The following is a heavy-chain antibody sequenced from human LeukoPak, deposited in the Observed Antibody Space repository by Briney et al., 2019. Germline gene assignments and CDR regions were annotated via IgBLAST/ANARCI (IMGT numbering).Heavy chain of an antibody. V-gene: IGHV4-59*08. CDR1: GGSISSYY. CDR3: ASLGSGWPTFDY. J-gene: IGHJ4*02. Sequence: SETLSLTCTVSGGSISSYYWSWIRQPPGKGLEWIGYIYYSGSTYYNPSLKSRVTISVDTSKNQFSLKLSSVTAADTAVYYCASLGSGWPTFDYWGQGTLVTVSS. D-gene: IGHD6-19*01. CDR2: IYYSGST.